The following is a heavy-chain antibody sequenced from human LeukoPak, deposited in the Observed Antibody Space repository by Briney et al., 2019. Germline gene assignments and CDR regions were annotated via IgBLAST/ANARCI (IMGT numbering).Heavy chain of an antibody. J-gene: IGHJ4*02. V-gene: IGHV4-38-2*02. CDR1: GYSISSGYY. CDR3: ARDVPISGSYWGYPFDY. CDR2: IYHSGST. Sequence: PSETPSLTCTVSGYSISSGYYWGWIRQPPGKGLEWIGSIYHSGSTYYNPSLKSRVTISVDTSKNQFSLKLSSVTAADTAVYYCARDVPISGSYWGYPFDYWGRGTLVTVSS. D-gene: IGHD1-26*01.